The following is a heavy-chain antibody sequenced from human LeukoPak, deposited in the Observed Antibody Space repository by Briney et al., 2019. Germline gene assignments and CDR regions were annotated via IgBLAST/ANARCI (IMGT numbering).Heavy chain of an antibody. CDR3: ARESLYYYDSSGYQNDAFDI. CDR1: GGSISSSSYY. J-gene: IGHJ3*02. V-gene: IGHV4-39*07. Sequence: SETLSPSCTVSGGSISSSSYYWGWIRQPPGKGLEWIGSIYYSGSTYYNPSLKSRVTISVDTSKNQFSLKLSSVTAADTAVYYCARESLYYYDSSGYQNDAFDIWGQGTMVTVSS. CDR2: IYYSGST. D-gene: IGHD3-22*01.